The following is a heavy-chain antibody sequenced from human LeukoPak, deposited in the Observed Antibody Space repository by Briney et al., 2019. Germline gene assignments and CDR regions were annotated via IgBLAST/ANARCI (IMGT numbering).Heavy chain of an antibody. D-gene: IGHD6-13*01. V-gene: IGHV3-48*03. J-gene: IGHJ4*02. CDR3: ARDRSRAAAGTWFDY. CDR1: GFTFSSYE. Sequence: PGGSLRLSCAASGFTFSSYEMNWVRQAPGKGLEWVSYINSSGSTIYYADSVKGRFTISRDNAKNSLYLQMNSLRAEDTAVYYCARDRSRAAAGTWFDYWGQGTLVTVSS. CDR2: INSSGSTI.